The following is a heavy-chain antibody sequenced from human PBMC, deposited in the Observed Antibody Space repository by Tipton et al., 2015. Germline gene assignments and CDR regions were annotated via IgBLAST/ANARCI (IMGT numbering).Heavy chain of an antibody. D-gene: IGHD4-17*01. Sequence: QVQLVQSGAEVKKPGASVKVSCKASGYSFTGHYLHWVRQAPGQGLEWMGWINPNIGVTESAQNFQGRVAMTRDPSINTAYMELYSLRSDDTAVYYCARAKTPVITAFDYWGQGTLVTVSS. J-gene: IGHJ4*02. V-gene: IGHV1-2*02. CDR1: GYSFTGHY. CDR2: INPNIGVT. CDR3: ARAKTPVITAFDY.